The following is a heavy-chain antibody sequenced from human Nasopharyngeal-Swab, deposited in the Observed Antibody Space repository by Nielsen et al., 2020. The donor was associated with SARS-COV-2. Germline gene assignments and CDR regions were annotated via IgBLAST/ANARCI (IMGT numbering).Heavy chain of an antibody. V-gene: IGHV4-31*03. Sequence: SETLTLTCTVSGAAISSGGYYWSCIRQHPGKGLEWIGYIDYSGSTYYNPSLKSRVTISVDTSKNQFSLKLSSVTAADTAVYYCARSDGDYRGDYYYYYMDVWGKGTTVTVSS. D-gene: IGHD4-17*01. CDR3: ARSDGDYRGDYYYYYMDV. CDR1: GAAISSGGYY. CDR2: IDYSGST. J-gene: IGHJ6*03.